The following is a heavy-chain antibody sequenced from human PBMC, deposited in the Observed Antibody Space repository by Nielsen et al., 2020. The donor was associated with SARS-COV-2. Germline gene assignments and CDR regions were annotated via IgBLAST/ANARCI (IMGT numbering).Heavy chain of an antibody. J-gene: IGHJ4*02. Sequence: GESLKISCAASGFTFSSYAMHWVRQAPGKGLEWVAVISYDGSNKYYADSVKGRFTISRDNSKNTLYLQMNSLRAEDTAVYYCARESVDARSNYFDYWGQGTPVTVSS. CDR1: GFTFSSYA. V-gene: IGHV3-30*04. CDR2: ISYDGSNK. D-gene: IGHD5-12*01. CDR3: ARESVDARSNYFDY.